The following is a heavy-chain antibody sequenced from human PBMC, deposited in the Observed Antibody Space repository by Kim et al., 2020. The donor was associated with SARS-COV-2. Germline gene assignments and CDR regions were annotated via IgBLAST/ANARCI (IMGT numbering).Heavy chain of an antibody. J-gene: IGHJ4*02. CDR2: IYYSGST. Sequence: SETLSLTCTVSGGSISSSSYYWGWIRQPPGKGLEWIGSIYYSGSTYYNPSLKSRVTISVDTSKNQFSLKLSSVTAADTAVYYCAGSHDYSNYDPFDYWGQGTLVTVSS. V-gene: IGHV4-39*01. CDR3: AGSHDYSNYDPFDY. CDR1: GGSISSSSYY. D-gene: IGHD4-4*01.